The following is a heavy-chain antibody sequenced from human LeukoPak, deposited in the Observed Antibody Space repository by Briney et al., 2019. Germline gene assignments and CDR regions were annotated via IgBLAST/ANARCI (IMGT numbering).Heavy chain of an antibody. D-gene: IGHD4-17*01. J-gene: IGHJ3*02. V-gene: IGHV3-23*01. CDR3: AKDLYGDSRGAFDI. Sequence: QPGGSLRLSCAASGFTFSSYAMSWVRQAPGKGLEWVSAISGSGGSTYHADSVKGRFTISRDNSKNTLYPQMNSLRAEDTAVYYCAKDLYGDSRGAFDIWGQGTMVTVSS. CDR2: ISGSGGST. CDR1: GFTFSSYA.